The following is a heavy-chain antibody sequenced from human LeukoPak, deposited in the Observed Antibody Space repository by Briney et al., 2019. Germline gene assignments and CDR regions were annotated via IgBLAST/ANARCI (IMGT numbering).Heavy chain of an antibody. CDR2: ISGSGGST. J-gene: IGHJ4*02. V-gene: IGHV3-23*01. Sequence: HPGGSLRLSCAASGFTFSSYAMSWVRQAPGKGLEWVSAISGSGGSTYYADSVKGRFTISRDNSKNTLYLQMNNLRADDTAVYYCTKDLTIQIWLLGFDSWGQGTLVTVAS. CDR3: TKDLTIQIWLLGFDS. D-gene: IGHD3-22*01. CDR1: GFTFSSYA.